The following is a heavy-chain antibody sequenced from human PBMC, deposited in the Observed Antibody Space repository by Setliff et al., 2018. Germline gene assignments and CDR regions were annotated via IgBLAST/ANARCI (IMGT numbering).Heavy chain of an antibody. CDR2: INTGGGSS. CDR1: GYSFTTYY. V-gene: IGHV1-46*01. CDR3: VIPFCAGATCPPS. D-gene: IGHD2-21*01. J-gene: IGHJ4*02. Sequence: ASVKVSCKASGYSFTTYYMHWVRQAPGQGLEWMGTINTGGGSSSYTEKFQGRVTMTRDTSIKTAYLEVNGLTSDDTAVYYCVIPFCAGATCPPSWGQGTQVTVSS.